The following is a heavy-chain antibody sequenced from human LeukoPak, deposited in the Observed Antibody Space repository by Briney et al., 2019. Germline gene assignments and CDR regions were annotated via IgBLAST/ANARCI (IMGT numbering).Heavy chain of an antibody. Sequence: SETLSLTCTVSGDSISSSSYYWGWIRQPPGKGLEWIGSIYYSGSTYYNPSLKSRVTISVDTSKNQFSLKLSSVTAADTAVYYCARDRGVYCSGGSCYNTPPRWFDPWGQGTLVTVSS. CDR3: ARDRGVYCSGGSCYNTPPRWFDP. D-gene: IGHD2-15*01. V-gene: IGHV4-39*07. CDR1: GDSISSSSYY. J-gene: IGHJ5*02. CDR2: IYYSGST.